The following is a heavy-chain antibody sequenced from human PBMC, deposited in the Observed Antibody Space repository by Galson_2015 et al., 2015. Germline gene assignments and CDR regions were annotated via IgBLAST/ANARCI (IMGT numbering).Heavy chain of an antibody. D-gene: IGHD6-13*01. V-gene: IGHV3-30-3*01. J-gene: IGHJ3*02. CDR2: ISYDGSNK. Sequence: LRLSCAASGFTFSSYALHWVRQAPGKGLEWVAVISYDGSNKYYADSAKDRFTISRDNSKNTLYLQMNSLRAEDTAVYYCARDRAAAGATLWGAFDIWGQGTMVTVSS. CDR1: GFTFSSYA. CDR3: ARDRAAAGATLWGAFDI.